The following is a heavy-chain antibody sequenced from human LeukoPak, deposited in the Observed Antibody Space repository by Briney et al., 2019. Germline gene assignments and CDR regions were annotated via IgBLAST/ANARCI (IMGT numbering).Heavy chain of an antibody. Sequence: ASVKVSCKASGYTFTSYDINWVRQATGQGLEWMGWMNPNSGNTGYAQKFKGRVTITRNTSISTAFMELSSLRSEDTAVYYCARGRLQDYYDSSGYHYYYYYYYMDVWGKGTTVTVSS. CDR2: MNPNSGNT. D-gene: IGHD3-22*01. CDR1: GYTFTSYD. CDR3: ARGRLQDYYDSSGYHYYYYYYYMDV. V-gene: IGHV1-8*03. J-gene: IGHJ6*03.